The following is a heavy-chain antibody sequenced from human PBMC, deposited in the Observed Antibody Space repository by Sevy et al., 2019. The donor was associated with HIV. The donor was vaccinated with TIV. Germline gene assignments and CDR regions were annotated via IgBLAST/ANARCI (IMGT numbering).Heavy chain of an antibody. J-gene: IGHJ4*01. CDR2: IRYDRSSE. CDR3: AKPDKSLSTTGPSFDS. D-gene: IGHD1-1*01. Sequence: GGSLRLSCAASRFTFSNYGMYWVRQAPGTGLEWVAFIRYDRSSEYYADSVKGRFTISRDNSQNTVFLQMNSLRPEDTAVYYCAKPDKSLSTTGPSFDSWGHGALVTVSS. CDR1: RFTFSNYG. V-gene: IGHV3-30*02.